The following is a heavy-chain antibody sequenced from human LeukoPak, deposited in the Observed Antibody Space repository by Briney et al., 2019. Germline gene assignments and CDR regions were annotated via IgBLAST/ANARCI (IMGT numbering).Heavy chain of an antibody. CDR3: AKDLYIRDFWSGYFDY. CDR1: GFTFSSYA. Sequence: GGSLRLSCAASGFTFSSYAMSWVRQAPGKGLEWVPAISGSGGSTYYAVSVKGRFTISRDNSKNTTYLQMNSLRAEDTAVFYCAKDLYIRDFWSGYFDYWGQGIPVTVSS. J-gene: IGHJ4*02. V-gene: IGHV3-23*01. CDR2: ISGSGGST. D-gene: IGHD3-3*01.